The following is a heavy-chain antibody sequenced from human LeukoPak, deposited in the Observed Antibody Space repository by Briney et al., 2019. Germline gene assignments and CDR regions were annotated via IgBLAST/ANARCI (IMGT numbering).Heavy chain of an antibody. D-gene: IGHD6-19*01. CDR1: GGSISSSSYY. Sequence: SSETLSLTCTVSGGSISSSSYYWGWIRQPPGKGLEWIGSIYYSGSTYYNPSLKSRVTISVDTSKNRFSLKLSSVTAADTAVYYCARHGGGWYPNWFDPWGQGTLVTVSS. CDR3: ARHGGGWYPNWFDP. V-gene: IGHV4-39*01. J-gene: IGHJ5*02. CDR2: IYYSGST.